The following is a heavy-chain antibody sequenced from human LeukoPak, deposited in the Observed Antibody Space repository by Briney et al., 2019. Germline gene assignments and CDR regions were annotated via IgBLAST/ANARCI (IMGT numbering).Heavy chain of an antibody. CDR3: AREGDNRVSRWFDP. CDR2: IYYSGST. CDR1: GGSISSYY. D-gene: IGHD1-14*01. J-gene: IGHJ5*02. Sequence: SETLSLTCTVSGGSISSYYWSWIRQPPGKGLEWIGYIYYSGSTNYNPSLKSRVTISVDTSKNQFSLKLSSVTAADTAVYYCAREGDNRVSRWFDPWGQGTLVTVSS. V-gene: IGHV4-59*01.